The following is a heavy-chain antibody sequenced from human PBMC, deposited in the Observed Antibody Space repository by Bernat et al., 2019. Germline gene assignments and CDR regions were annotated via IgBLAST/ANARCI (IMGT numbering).Heavy chain of an antibody. J-gene: IGHJ4*02. V-gene: IGHV3-73*01. D-gene: IGHD6-13*01. CDR1: GFTFSGSA. CDR3: TSAAAGYY. CDR2: IRRKANSYAT. Sequence: EVQLVESGGGLVQPGGSLKLSCAASGFTFSGSAMHWVRQASGKGLEWVGRIRRKANSYATAYAASVKGRFTISRDDSKNTAYLQMNSLKTEDTAVYYCTSAAAGYYWGQGTLVTVSS.